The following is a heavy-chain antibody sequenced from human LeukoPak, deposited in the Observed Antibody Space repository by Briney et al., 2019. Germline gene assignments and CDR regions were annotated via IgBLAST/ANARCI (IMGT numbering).Heavy chain of an antibody. V-gene: IGHV3-66*01. J-gene: IGHJ6*02. CDR2: IYSGGST. Sequence: GGSLRLSCAASGFTVSSNYMSWVRQAPGKGLEWVSVIYSGGSTYYADSVKGRFTISRDNSKNTLYLQMNSLRAEDTAVYYCARDPRKPPSSWYPLSYYYGMDVWGQGTTVTVSS. CDR3: ARDPRKPPSSWYPLSYYYGMDV. D-gene: IGHD6-13*01. CDR1: GFTVSSNY.